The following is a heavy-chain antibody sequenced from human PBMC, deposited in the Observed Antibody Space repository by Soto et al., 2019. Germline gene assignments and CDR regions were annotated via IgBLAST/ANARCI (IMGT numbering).Heavy chain of an antibody. CDR1: GGSIGSGSYY. D-gene: IGHD3-22*01. J-gene: IGHJ4*02. CDR3: ARAGYDRDGGGYYYFDY. CDR2: INYSGST. Sequence: QVQLQESGPGLVKPSQTLSLTCTVSGGSIGSGSYYWSWIRQHPGKGLEWIGYINYSGSTFYNPSLKSRVTTSIDTSTNQFSLKLSSVTAADTAVYYCARAGYDRDGGGYYYFDYWGQGTLVTVSS. V-gene: IGHV4-31*03.